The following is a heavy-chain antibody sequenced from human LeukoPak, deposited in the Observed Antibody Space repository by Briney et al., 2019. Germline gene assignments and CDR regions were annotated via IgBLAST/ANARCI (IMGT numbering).Heavy chain of an antibody. CDR1: GFTFSSYA. D-gene: IGHD4-11*01. CDR2: INGGGVDT. J-gene: IGHJ4*02. Sequence: GGSLRLSCAASGFTFSSYAMSWVRQAPGKGLEWVSTINGGGVDTHYADSVGGRFTISRDNSKNTLFLQMNSLRDEDTAVYYCAKDLYSNYGPADYWGQGNPVTVSS. V-gene: IGHV3-23*01. CDR3: AKDLYSNYGPADY.